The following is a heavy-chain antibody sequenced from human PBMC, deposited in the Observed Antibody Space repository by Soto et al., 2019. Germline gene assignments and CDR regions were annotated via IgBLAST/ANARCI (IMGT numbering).Heavy chain of an antibody. D-gene: IGHD3-22*01. CDR2: INHSGST. CDR3: ARRYVYYCLYSYFYATDL. CDR1: GGSFSGYY. V-gene: IGHV4-34*01. J-gene: IGHJ6*04. Sequence: SETLSLTCAVYGGSFSGYYWSWIRQPPGKGLEWIGEINHSGSTNYNPSLKSRVTISVDTSKNQFSLKLSSVTAADTAVYYCARRYVYYCLYSYFYATDLRGEARTVSSSS.